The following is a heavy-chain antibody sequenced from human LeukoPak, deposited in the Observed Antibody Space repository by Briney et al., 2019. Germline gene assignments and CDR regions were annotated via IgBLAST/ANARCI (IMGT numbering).Heavy chain of an antibody. J-gene: IGHJ4*02. CDR2: ISDSGGYT. CDR1: GFTFSSFA. Sequence: GGSLRLSCAASGFTFSSFAMSWVRQAPGKGLEWVSGISDSGGYTYYADSVKGRFTISRDNSKNTLYLHMNSLRAEDAAVYYCAKLGNFASGSYSDWGQGTLVTVSS. CDR3: AKLGNFASGSYSD. V-gene: IGHV3-23*01. D-gene: IGHD3-10*01.